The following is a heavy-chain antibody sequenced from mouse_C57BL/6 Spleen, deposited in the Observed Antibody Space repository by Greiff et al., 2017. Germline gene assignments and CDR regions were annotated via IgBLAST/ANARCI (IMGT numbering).Heavy chain of an antibody. CDR2: ISSGGSYT. V-gene: IGHV5-6*01. CDR1: GFTFSSYG. Sequence: EVQLVESGGDLVKPGGSLKLSCAASGFTFSSYGMSWVRQTPDKRLEWVATISSGGSYTYYPDSVKGRFTISRDNAKNTLYLQMSSLKSEDTAMYYCARDYGSSYGFAYGGQGTLVTVSA. J-gene: IGHJ3*01. D-gene: IGHD1-1*01. CDR3: ARDYGSSYGFAY.